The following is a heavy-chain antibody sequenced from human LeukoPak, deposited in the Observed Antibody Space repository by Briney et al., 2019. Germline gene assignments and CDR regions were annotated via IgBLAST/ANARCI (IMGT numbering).Heavy chain of an antibody. J-gene: IGHJ4*02. V-gene: IGHV4-34*01. CDR2: INHSGST. CDR1: GGSFSGYY. CDR3: ARLSPYCSSTSCYARGFDY. Sequence: PSETLSLTCAVYGGSFSGYYWSWIRQPPGKGLEWIGEINHSGSTNYNPSLKSRVTISVDTSKNQFSLKLSSVTAADTAVYYCARLSPYCSSTSCYARGFDYWGQGTLVTVS. D-gene: IGHD2-2*01.